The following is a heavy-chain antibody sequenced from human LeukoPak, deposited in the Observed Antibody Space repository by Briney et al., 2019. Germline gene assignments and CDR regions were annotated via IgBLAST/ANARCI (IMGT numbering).Heavy chain of an antibody. Sequence: GGSLRLPCAASGFTFNTYAMTWVRQAPGKGLEWVAVISYDGSNKYYADSVKGRFTISRDNSKNTLYLQMNSLRAEDTAVYYCAKGTRPFKPAEYFQHWGQGTLVTVSS. V-gene: IGHV3-30-3*01. CDR3: AKGTRPFKPAEYFQH. CDR2: ISYDGSNK. J-gene: IGHJ1*01. CDR1: GFTFNTYA.